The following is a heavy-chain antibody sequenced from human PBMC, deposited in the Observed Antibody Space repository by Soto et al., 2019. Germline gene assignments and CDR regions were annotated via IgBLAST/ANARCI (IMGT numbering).Heavy chain of an antibody. CDR2: IIPIFGTA. V-gene: IGHV1-69*13. Sequence: GASVKVSCKASGGTFSSYAISWVRQAPGQGLEWMGGIIPIFGTANYAQKFQGRVTITADESTSTAYMELSSLRSEDTAVYYCARDGPQTGTKGGRVKTYYYYYMDVWGKGTTVTVSS. CDR3: ARDGPQTGTKGGRVKTYYYYYMDV. J-gene: IGHJ6*03. CDR1: GGTFSSYA. D-gene: IGHD1-1*01.